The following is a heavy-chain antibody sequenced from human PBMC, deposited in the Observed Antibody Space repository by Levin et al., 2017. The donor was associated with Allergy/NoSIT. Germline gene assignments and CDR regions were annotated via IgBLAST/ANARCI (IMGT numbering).Heavy chain of an antibody. CDR1: GFSLSSSGVG. V-gene: IGHV2-5*02. J-gene: IGHJ4*02. Sequence: QTLSLTCPFSGFSLSSSGVGVGWIRQPPGQALECLAVIYLDNDKRHSSSLRSRLTITKDTSNNQVVLTMTNMDPVDTATYYWVQSYRTLPATGKGMGRFQYWGQGTLVTVSS. CDR3: VQSYRTLPATGKGMGRFQY. CDR2: IYLDNDK. D-gene: IGHD3-9*01.